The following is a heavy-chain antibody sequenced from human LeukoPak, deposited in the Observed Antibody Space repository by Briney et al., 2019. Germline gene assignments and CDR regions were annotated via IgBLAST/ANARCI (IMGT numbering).Heavy chain of an antibody. Sequence: GGSLRLSCAASGFTFSSYAMSWVRQAPGKGLEWVSAIGGSGGSTYYADSVKSRFTISRDNSKNTLYLQMNSLRAEDTAVYYCAKDRDSSGYYYYYFDYWGQGTLVTVSS. CDR2: IGGSGGST. CDR1: GFTFSSYA. V-gene: IGHV3-23*01. CDR3: AKDRDSSGYYYYYFDY. J-gene: IGHJ4*02. D-gene: IGHD3-22*01.